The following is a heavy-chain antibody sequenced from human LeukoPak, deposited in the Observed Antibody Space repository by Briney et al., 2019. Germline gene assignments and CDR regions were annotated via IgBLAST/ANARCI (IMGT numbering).Heavy chain of an antibody. Sequence: GGSLRLSCAASGNHWMHWVRQAPGKGLVWVSHINSDGSWTSYADSVKGRFTISKDNAKNTVYLQMNNLRAEDTAVYYCVSFYETYWGRGTLVTVSS. CDR1: GNHW. CDR2: INSDGSWT. CDR3: VSFYETY. D-gene: IGHD2-2*01. J-gene: IGHJ4*02. V-gene: IGHV3-74*01.